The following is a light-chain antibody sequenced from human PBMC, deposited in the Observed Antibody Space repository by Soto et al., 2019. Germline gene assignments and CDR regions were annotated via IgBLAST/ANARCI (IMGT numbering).Light chain of an antibody. Sequence: QSVLTQPASVSGSPGQSITISCTGTSSDIGFYNYVSWYQQHPGKAPKLMIYEVSNRPSGVSARFSASKSGNTASLTISGLQAEDEADYHCCSYAGSYTWVFGGGTKLTVL. CDR3: CSYAGSYTWV. V-gene: IGLV2-14*01. CDR2: EVS. J-gene: IGLJ3*02. CDR1: SSDIGFYNY.